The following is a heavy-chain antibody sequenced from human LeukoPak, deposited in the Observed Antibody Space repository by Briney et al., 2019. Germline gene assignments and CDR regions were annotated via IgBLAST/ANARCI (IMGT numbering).Heavy chain of an antibody. V-gene: IGHV3-21*01. CDR1: GFTFSTYN. J-gene: IGHJ4*02. D-gene: IGHD3-3*01. CDR2: ITSTSSYM. Sequence: GGSLRLSCAASGFTFSTYNMNWVRQAPGKGLEWVSSITSTSSYMYYADSVKGRFTISRDNAQNSLYLHMSSLRAEDTAVYYCARGDYDFWSGYYTDYWGQGTLVTVSS. CDR3: ARGDYDFWSGYYTDY.